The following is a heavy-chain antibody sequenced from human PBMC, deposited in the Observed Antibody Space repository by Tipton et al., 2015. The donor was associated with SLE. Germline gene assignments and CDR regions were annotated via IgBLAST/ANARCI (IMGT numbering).Heavy chain of an antibody. CDR2: IYYSGST. CDR1: GGSISSSSYY. Sequence: TLSLTCTVSGGSISSSSYYWGWIRQPPGKGLEWIGSIYYSGSTYYNPSLESRVTISVDTSKNQFSLKVSSVTAADTAVYYCARGRDFVGGDYMDVWGKGTTVTVAS. J-gene: IGHJ6*03. CDR3: ARGRDFVGGDYMDV. D-gene: IGHD2-21*01. V-gene: IGHV4-39*07.